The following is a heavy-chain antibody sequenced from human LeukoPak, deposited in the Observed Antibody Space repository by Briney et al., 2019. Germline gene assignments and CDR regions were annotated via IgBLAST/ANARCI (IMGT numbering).Heavy chain of an antibody. J-gene: IGHJ4*02. V-gene: IGHV4-30-4*08. CDR2: IYYNGDT. CDR1: GVSISSGDYY. CDR3: ARDLFRITPL. Sequence: SETLSLTCTVSGVSISSGDYYWSWIRQTPGKGLEWIGYIYYNGDTYYNPSLKSRVTISRDTSENQFSLKLSSVTAADTAVYYCARDLFRITPLWGQGTLVTVSS.